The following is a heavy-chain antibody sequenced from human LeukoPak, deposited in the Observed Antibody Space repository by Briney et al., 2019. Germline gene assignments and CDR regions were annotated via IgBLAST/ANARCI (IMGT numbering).Heavy chain of an antibody. V-gene: IGHV4-59*01. J-gene: IGHJ4*02. CDR2: IYSSGST. D-gene: IGHD3-10*01. CDR3: ARAYYYGSGSYGLDY. Sequence: SETLSLTCTVSGGSISSYYWSWIRQPPGKGLEWIGYIYSSGSTNYNPSLKSRLTISVDASKNQFSLKLTSVTAADTAVYYCARAYYYGSGSYGLDYWGQGTLVTVSS. CDR1: GGSISSYY.